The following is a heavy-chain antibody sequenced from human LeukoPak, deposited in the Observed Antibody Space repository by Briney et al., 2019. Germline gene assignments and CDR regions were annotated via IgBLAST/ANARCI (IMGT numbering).Heavy chain of an antibody. CDR2: INHSGST. Sequence: RTGGSLRLSCAASGFTFSSYAMSWVRQPPGKGLEWIGEINHSGSTNYNPSLKSRVTISVDTSKNQFSLKLSSVTAADTAVYYCARGQEWLVHVNWFDPWGQGTLVTVSS. J-gene: IGHJ5*02. V-gene: IGHV4-34*01. CDR1: GFTFSSYA. D-gene: IGHD6-19*01. CDR3: ARGQEWLVHVNWFDP.